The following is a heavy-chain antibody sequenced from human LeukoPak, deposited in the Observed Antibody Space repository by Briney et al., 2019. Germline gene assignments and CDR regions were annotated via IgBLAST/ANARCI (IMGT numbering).Heavy chain of an antibody. CDR2: IYYSGNT. Sequence: GSLRLSCTASGFTFGDYAMSWIRQPPGKGQEWIGDIYYSGNTNYNPSLKSRVTISVDTSKNQFSLKLSSVTAADTAVYYCARDLGFGYFDYWGQGTLVTVSS. J-gene: IGHJ4*02. CDR3: ARDLGFGYFDY. D-gene: IGHD3-16*01. V-gene: IGHV4-59*01. CDR1: GFTFGDYA.